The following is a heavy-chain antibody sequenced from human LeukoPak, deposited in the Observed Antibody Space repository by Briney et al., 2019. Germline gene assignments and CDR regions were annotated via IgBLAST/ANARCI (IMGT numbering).Heavy chain of an antibody. CDR1: RFTFSSYA. CDR3: AKDKYQAIEY. J-gene: IGHJ4*02. D-gene: IGHD2-2*01. CDR2: ISSNGGST. V-gene: IGHV3-64*04. Sequence: GGSLRLSCSASRFTFSSYAMYWVRQAPGKGLEYVSSISSNGGSTSYADSVKGRFTISRDNSKNTLYLAMSGLRAEDTAIYYCAKDKYQAIEYWGQGTLVTVSS.